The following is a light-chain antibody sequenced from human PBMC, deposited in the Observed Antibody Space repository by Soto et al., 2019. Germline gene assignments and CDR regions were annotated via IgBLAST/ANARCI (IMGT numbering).Light chain of an antibody. CDR3: QQYGSSPST. CDR2: GSS. CDR1: QSVYSTY. J-gene: IGKJ1*01. Sequence: EIVLTQSPGTLPLSPGDTATLSCRASQSVYSTYLAWYQHKVGQAPRLLIYGSSTRATGIPDRFSGSGSGTDFTLTIRRLEPEDFAVYYCQQYGSSPSTFGQGTKVEVK. V-gene: IGKV3-20*01.